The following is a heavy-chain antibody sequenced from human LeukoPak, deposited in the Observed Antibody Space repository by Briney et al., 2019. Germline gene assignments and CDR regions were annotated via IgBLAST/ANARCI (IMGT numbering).Heavy chain of an antibody. CDR1: GYTFVTYT. CDR2: ISAYKGHT. D-gene: IGHD3-10*01. V-gene: IGHV1-18*01. CDR3: AREVSEGFGERVIDAFDI. Sequence: GASVKVSCKASGYTFVTYTITRVRQAPEQGLEWMGWISAYKGHTNYAQNFQGRVTMTTDTSTSTAYMELRSLRSDDAAVYYCAREVSEGFGERVIDAFDIWGQGTMVTVSS. J-gene: IGHJ3*02.